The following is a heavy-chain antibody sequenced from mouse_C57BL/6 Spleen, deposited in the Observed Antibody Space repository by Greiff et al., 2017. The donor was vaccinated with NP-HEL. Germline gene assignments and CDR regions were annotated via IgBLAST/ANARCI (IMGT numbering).Heavy chain of an antibody. V-gene: IGHV1-52*01. Sequence: VQLQQPGAELVRPGSSVKLSCKASGYTFTSYWMHWVKQRPIQGLEWIGNIDPSDSETHYNQKFKDKATLTVDKSSSTAYMQLSSLTSEDSAVYYCARGSSNYFFYAMDYWGQGTSVTVSS. CDR3: ARGSSNYFFYAMDY. CDR2: IDPSDSET. CDR1: GYTFTSYW. J-gene: IGHJ4*01. D-gene: IGHD2-5*01.